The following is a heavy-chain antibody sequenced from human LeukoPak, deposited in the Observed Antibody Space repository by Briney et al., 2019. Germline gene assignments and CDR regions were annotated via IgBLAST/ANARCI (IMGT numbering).Heavy chain of an antibody. J-gene: IGHJ3*02. Sequence: GGSLRLSCEASGFIFSRDSMNWVRQAPRKGLEWISYISHDSGVRYYADSVKGRFTISRDNSKNTLYLQMNSLRAEDTAVYYCAKGLIAVAANDAFDIWGQGTMVTVSS. D-gene: IGHD6-19*01. V-gene: IGHV3-23*01. CDR2: ISHDSGVR. CDR3: AKGLIAVAANDAFDI. CDR1: GFIFSRDS.